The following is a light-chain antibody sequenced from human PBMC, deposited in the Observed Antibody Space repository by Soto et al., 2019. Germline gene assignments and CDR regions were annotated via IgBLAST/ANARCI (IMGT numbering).Light chain of an antibody. V-gene: IGLV2-11*01. J-gene: IGLJ7*01. CDR1: SSDIGDFDY. Sequence: QSALTQPRSVSESPGQSVTISCTGSSSDIGDFDYVSWYQQHPGEATKLIISDVSKRPSGVPARFAGSKSGKTASLTIFGLQAEDEADYYCCSYAGGNTLYRFGAGTQLTV. CDR2: DVS. CDR3: CSYAGGNTLYR.